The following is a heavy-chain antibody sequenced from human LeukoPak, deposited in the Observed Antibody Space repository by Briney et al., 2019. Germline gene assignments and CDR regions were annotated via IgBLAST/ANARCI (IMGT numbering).Heavy chain of an antibody. CDR1: GFTFSNAW. D-gene: IGHD6-25*01. Sequence: GGSLRLSCAASGFTFSNAWMSWVRQAPGKGLEWVGRIKSKTDGGTTDYAAPVKGRFAISRDNSKNTLYLQMNSLRAEDTAVYYCAKDSGIGAYWGQGTLVTVSS. CDR3: AKDSGIGAY. J-gene: IGHJ4*02. CDR2: IKSKTDGGTT. V-gene: IGHV3-15*01.